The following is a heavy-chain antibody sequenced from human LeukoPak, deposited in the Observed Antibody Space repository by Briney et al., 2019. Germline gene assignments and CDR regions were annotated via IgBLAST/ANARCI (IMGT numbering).Heavy chain of an antibody. D-gene: IGHD1-20*01. Sequence: PGGSLRLSCAASGFTFSGYWMTWVRQAPGKGLEWVANIKEDGSEKYYVDSVKGRFTISRDNAKNSMYLQMDNLRDEDTAVYFCARDRESNWYPFLDRWGQGTLVTVSS. J-gene: IGHJ5*02. CDR3: ARDRESNWYPFLDR. V-gene: IGHV3-7*03. CDR2: IKEDGSEK. CDR1: GFTFSGYW.